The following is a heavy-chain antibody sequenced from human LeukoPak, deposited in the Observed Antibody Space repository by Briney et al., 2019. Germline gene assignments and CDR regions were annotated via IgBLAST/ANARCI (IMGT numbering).Heavy chain of an antibody. CDR3: AKHVRTNVWFFDL. CDR2: ISGTGAGA. J-gene: IGHJ4*02. D-gene: IGHD3-9*01. Sequence: GRSLRLYCAASGFTFSSYAMSWVRQAPGKGLEWVSFISGTGAGADYADSVKGRFTISRDDSKNTLSLQMNSLKAEDTAVYYCAKHVRTNVWFFDLWGQGTLVTVSS. CDR1: GFTFSSYA. V-gene: IGHV3-23*01.